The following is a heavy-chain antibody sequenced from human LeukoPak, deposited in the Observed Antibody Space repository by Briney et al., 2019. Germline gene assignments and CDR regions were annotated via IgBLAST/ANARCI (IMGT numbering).Heavy chain of an antibody. V-gene: IGHV3-30*02. CDR3: ASGIAVDGTSEC. CDR1: GFTFSSYG. D-gene: IGHD6-19*01. J-gene: IGHJ4*02. Sequence: GGSLRLSCAASGFTFSSYGMHWVRQAPGKGLEWVAFIRYDGSNKYYADSVKGRSTISRDNSKNTLYLQINILITEDTSVYYFASGIAVDGTSECWGRGTLVTVSS. CDR2: IRYDGSNK.